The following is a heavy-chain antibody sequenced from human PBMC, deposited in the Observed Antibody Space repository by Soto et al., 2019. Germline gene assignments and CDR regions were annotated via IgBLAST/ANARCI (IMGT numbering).Heavy chain of an antibody. D-gene: IGHD3-22*01. V-gene: IGHV3-23*01. CDR3: AKDAGYDSVAPDAFDL. Sequence: PGGSLRLSCVASGFSFSTYAMAWVRQAPGKGLEWVSVISSRGDKKYYSDSVKGRFTVSRDNSKNTLSLQMNSLRAEDTALYYCAKDAGYDSVAPDAFDLWGQGTMVTVS. CDR1: GFSFSTYA. CDR2: ISSRGDKK. J-gene: IGHJ3*01.